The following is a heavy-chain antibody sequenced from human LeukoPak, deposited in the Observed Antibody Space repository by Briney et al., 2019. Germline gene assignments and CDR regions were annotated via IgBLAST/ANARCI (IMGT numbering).Heavy chain of an antibody. J-gene: IGHJ4*02. CDR3: ARHPLIEYSSSDY. CDR1: GGSISSSSYY. Sequence: PSETLSLTXTVSGGSISSSSYYWGWIRQPPGKGLEWIGSIYYSGSTYYNPSLKSRVTISVDTSKNQFSLKLSSVTAADTAVYYCARHPLIEYSSSDYWGQGTLVTVSS. CDR2: IYYSGST. V-gene: IGHV4-39*01. D-gene: IGHD6-6*01.